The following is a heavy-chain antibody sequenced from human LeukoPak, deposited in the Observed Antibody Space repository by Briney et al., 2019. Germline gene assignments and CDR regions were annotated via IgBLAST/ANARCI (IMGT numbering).Heavy chain of an antibody. CDR2: IIPIFGTA. CDR3: ARATFGTGFGELFL. Sequence: LVASVTVSCKASGGTFSSYAISWVRQAPGQGLEWMGGIIPIFGTANYAQKFQGRVTITADESTSTAYMELSSLRSEDTAVYYCARATFGTGFGELFLWGQGTLVTVSS. CDR1: GGTFSSYA. V-gene: IGHV1-69*13. J-gene: IGHJ4*02. D-gene: IGHD3-10*01.